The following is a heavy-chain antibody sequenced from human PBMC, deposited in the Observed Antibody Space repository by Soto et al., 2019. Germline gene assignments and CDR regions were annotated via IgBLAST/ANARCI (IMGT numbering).Heavy chain of an antibody. Sequence: ASVKVSCKASGDTFSGYPINWVRQAPGEGLEWMGRIIPVIGTTNDAQRFEGRVTFTADESTNTAYMELRGLLSGDAAVHYCARDGGFGELKYWGPGTLVTVSS. V-gene: IGHV1-69*11. CDR3: ARDGGFGELKY. CDR1: GDTFSGYP. J-gene: IGHJ4*02. D-gene: IGHD3-10*01. CDR2: IIPVIGTT.